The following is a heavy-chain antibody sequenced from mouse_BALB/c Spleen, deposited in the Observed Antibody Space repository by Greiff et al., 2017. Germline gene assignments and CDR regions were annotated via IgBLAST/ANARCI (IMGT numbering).Heavy chain of an antibody. D-gene: IGHD1-1*01. J-gene: IGHJ4*01. CDR3: TRDGYYGSSYAMDY. Sequence: DVKLVESGGGLVKPGGSLKLSCAASGFTFSSYTMSWVRQTPEKRLEWVATISSGGSYTYYPDSVKGRFTISRDNAKNTLYLQMSSLKSEDTAMYYCTRDGYYGSSYAMDYWGQGTSVTVSS. CDR1: GFTFSSYT. V-gene: IGHV5-6-4*01. CDR2: ISSGGSYT.